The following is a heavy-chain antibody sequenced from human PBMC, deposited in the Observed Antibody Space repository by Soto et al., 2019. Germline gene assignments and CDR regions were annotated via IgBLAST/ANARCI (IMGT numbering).Heavy chain of an antibody. CDR2: IYHSGST. D-gene: IGHD6-19*01. CDR3: ARVSGRYYYGRDV. Sequence: QVQLQESGPGLVKPSGTLSLTCAVSGGSISSSNWWSWVRQPPGKGLEWIGEIYHSGSTNYNPSLKSRVTISLDKSKNQCSLKLSSVTAADTAVYYCARVSGRYYYGRDVWGQGTTVTVSS. V-gene: IGHV4-4*02. CDR1: GGSISSSNW. J-gene: IGHJ6*02.